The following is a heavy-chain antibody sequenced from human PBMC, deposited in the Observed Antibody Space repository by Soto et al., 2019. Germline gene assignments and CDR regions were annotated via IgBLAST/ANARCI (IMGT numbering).Heavy chain of an antibody. D-gene: IGHD6-13*01. CDR3: APPRLEQPLETGHYYYYGMDV. CDR2: IIPIFGTA. Sequence: QVQLVQSGAEVKQPGSSVKVSCKASGGTFSSYAISWVRQAPGQELEWMGGIIPIFGTANYAQKFQGRVTITADESTGTAYMELSSRRSEDTAVYYCAPPRLEQPLETGHYYYYGMDVWGQGTTVTVSS. J-gene: IGHJ6*02. V-gene: IGHV1-69*12. CDR1: GGTFSSYA.